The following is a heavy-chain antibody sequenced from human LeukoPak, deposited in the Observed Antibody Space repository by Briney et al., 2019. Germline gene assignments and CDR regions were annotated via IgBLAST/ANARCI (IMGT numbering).Heavy chain of an antibody. J-gene: IGHJ3*02. Sequence: PGGSLRLSCVVSGFTLDDYALHWVRQVPGRGLEWVSDIDSKSRTIGYAASVKGRLSLFRDNAKNSMYLEMDRLRPDDTALYYCVKARNDYDILTGTSGAFDIWGQGAAVTVSS. V-gene: IGHV3-9*01. CDR3: VKARNDYDILTGTSGAFDI. CDR1: GFTLDDYA. CDR2: IDSKSRTI. D-gene: IGHD3-9*01.